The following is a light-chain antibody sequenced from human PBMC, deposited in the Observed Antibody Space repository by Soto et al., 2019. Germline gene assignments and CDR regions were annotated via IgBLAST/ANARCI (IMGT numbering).Light chain of an antibody. V-gene: IGKV4-1*01. CDR1: QSVLYSSNNRNY. Sequence: DIVMTQSPDSLAVSLGERATINCKSSQSVLYSSNNRNYLAWYQQKPGQPPKLLVYRASTRESGVPDRFSGSGSGTDFTLTISSLQAEDVAVYYCQQYSTTPVTFGQGTKVEIK. CDR2: RAS. J-gene: IGKJ1*01. CDR3: QQYSTTPVT.